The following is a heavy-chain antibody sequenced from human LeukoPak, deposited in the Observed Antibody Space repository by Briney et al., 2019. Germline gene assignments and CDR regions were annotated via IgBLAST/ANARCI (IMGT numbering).Heavy chain of an antibody. Sequence: SEALSLTCTVSGGSFSSSTYYWGWIRQPPGKGLEWIGSIYYIGSTYYNPSLKSRVTISVDTSKNQFSLKLSSVTAADTAVYYCASVPGDYSNSLQHWGQGTLVTVSS. V-gene: IGHV4-39*07. CDR3: ASVPGDYSNSLQH. CDR1: GGSFSSSTYY. D-gene: IGHD4-11*01. CDR2: IYYIGST. J-gene: IGHJ1*01.